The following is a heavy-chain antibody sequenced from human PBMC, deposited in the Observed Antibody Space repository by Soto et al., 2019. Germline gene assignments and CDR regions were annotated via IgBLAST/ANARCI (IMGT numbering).Heavy chain of an antibody. J-gene: IGHJ6*02. CDR1: GFTFSSYA. V-gene: IGHV3-30-3*01. Sequence: PGGSLRLSCAASGFTFSSYAMHWVRQAPGKGLEWVAVISYDGSNKYYADSVKGRFTISRDNSKNTLYLQMNSLRAEDTAVYYCARDLSEYSYGSFTHSLYYYYGMDVWGQGTTVTVSS. CDR2: ISYDGSNK. CDR3: ARDLSEYSYGSFTHSLYYYYGMDV. D-gene: IGHD5-18*01.